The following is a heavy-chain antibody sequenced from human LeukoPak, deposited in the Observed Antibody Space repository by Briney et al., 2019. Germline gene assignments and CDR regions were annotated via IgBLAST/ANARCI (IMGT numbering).Heavy chain of an antibody. D-gene: IGHD5-18*01. J-gene: IGHJ4*02. CDR3: ARGTVGTAIVNHFDY. V-gene: IGHV1-18*01. Sequence: ASVKVSCKASGYTFINYGRSWVRQSPGQGLEWVAWINPKNGYTQYAEKFQGRVTLTSETTTTTAYMDLRSLRSDDTAIYYCARGTVGTAIVNHFDYWGQGTLVTVSS. CDR2: INPKNGYT. CDR1: GYTFINYG.